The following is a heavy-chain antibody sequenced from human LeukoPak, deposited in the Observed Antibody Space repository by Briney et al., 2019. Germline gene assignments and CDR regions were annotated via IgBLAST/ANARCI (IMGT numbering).Heavy chain of an antibody. V-gene: IGHV1-18*01. Sequence: ASVKVSCRASGYTFTSYGISWVRQAPGQGLEWMGWISAYNGNTNYAQKLQGRVTMTTDTSTSTAYMGLRSLRSDDTRVYYCARDGFGSGPPYFDNWGQGTLVTVSS. CDR3: ARDGFGSGPPYFDN. D-gene: IGHD6-25*01. CDR2: ISAYNGNT. CDR1: GYTFTSYG. J-gene: IGHJ4*02.